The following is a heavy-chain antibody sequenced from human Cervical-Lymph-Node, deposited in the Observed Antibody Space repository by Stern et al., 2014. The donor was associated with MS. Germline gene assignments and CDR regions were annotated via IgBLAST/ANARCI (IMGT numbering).Heavy chain of an antibody. D-gene: IGHD2-8*01. CDR2: IGRCGSYP. V-gene: IGHV3-74*01. CDR1: GFTFSSYW. J-gene: IGHJ6*02. Sequence: EVQLVESGGGLVRPGGSLRLSCAASGFTFSSYWMHWVRQVPGKGRVWVSRIGRCGSYPIYADSVKGRFTISRDNSRNTVYLQMNRLRAEDTAVYFCAREYEVYSIQAYYGMDVWGQGTTVIVSS. CDR3: AREYEVYSIQAYYGMDV.